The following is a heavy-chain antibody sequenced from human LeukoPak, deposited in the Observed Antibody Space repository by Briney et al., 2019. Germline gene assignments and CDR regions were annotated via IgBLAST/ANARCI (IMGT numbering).Heavy chain of an antibody. CDR2: INPNSGGT. CDR3: AIDYLDYDFWSGYYGNWFDP. CDR1: GYTFSGYY. J-gene: IGHJ5*02. Sequence: GASVKLSCKASGYTFSGYYMKWVRQAPGQGLEWVGRINPNSGGTNCAETFQGRVTMTRDTAISTAYLEVSRLRSDDTAVYYCAIDYLDYDFWSGYYGNWFDPWGQGTLVTVSS. D-gene: IGHD3-3*01. V-gene: IGHV1-2*06.